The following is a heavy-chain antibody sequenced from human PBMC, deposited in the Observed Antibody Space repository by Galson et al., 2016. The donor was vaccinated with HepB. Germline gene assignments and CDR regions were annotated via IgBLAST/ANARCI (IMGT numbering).Heavy chain of an antibody. Sequence: SVKVSCKASGYPYISYGINWVRQAPGQGLEWMGWMSASNGNTDYAQKFHGGVTMTTDTSTNTAYMELRSLRSDDTAMYYCARSSFGVSNPWGQGTLVTVSS. CDR2: MSASNGNT. CDR3: ARSSFGVSNP. D-gene: IGHD3-3*01. V-gene: IGHV1-18*01. CDR1: GYPYISYG. J-gene: IGHJ5*02.